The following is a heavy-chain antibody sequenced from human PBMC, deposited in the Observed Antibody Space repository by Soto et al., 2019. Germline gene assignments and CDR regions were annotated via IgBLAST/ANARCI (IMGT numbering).Heavy chain of an antibody. V-gene: IGHV1-3*01. CDR2: INPGNRNI. Sequence: ASVKVSCKASGYTFTSYSLHWVLQAPGQRLEWMGWINPGNRNIKYSQKFQGRITITRDTSASTAYMELSSLRSEDTAVYYCARDSGSPWGPGTLVTVSS. CDR1: GYTFTSYS. J-gene: IGHJ5*02. CDR3: ARDSGSP. D-gene: IGHD3-10*01.